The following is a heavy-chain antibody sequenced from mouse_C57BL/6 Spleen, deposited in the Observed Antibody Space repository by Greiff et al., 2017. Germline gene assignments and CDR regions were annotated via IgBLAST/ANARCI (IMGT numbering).Heavy chain of an antibody. CDR1: GFSLSTFGMG. Sequence: QVTLKASGPGILQPSQTLSLTCSFSGFSLSTFGMGVGWIRQPSGKGLEWLAHIWWDGDTFYNPALKSRLTISKDTSKNQVFFQIASVDTAETATFYCGRYSYYEREYYAMDYWGQGTSVTVSS. CDR2: IWWDGDT. CDR3: GRYSYYEREYYAMDY. D-gene: IGHD2-12*01. J-gene: IGHJ4*01. V-gene: IGHV8-8*01.